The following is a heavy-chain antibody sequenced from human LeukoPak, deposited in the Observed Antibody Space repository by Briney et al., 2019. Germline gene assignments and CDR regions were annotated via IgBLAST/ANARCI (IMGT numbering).Heavy chain of an antibody. J-gene: IGHJ1*01. CDR2: ISSSGSTI. CDR3: ARYNAQFWSGYYTSSYFQH. V-gene: IGHV3-11*01. D-gene: IGHD3-3*01. Sequence: KSGGSLRLSCAASGFTFSDYYMSWIRQAPGKGLEWVSSISSSGSTIYYADSVEGRFTISRDNAENSLYLQMNSLRAEDTALYYCARYNAQFWSGYYTSSYFQHWGQGTLVTVSS. CDR1: GFTFSDYY.